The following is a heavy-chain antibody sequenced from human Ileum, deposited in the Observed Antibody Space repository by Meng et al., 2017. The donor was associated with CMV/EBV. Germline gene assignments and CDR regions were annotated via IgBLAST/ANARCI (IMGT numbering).Heavy chain of an antibody. V-gene: IGHV3-21*01. J-gene: IGHJ4*02. Sequence: GGSLRLSCAASGFTFNSYWMSWVRQAPGKGLEWVSSISSSSSYIYYADSVKGRFTISRDNAKNSLYLQMNSLRAEDTAVYYCARVRGQQLVCDYWGQGTLVTVSS. CDR1: GFTFNSYW. CDR2: ISSSSSYI. D-gene: IGHD6-13*01. CDR3: ARVRGQQLVCDY.